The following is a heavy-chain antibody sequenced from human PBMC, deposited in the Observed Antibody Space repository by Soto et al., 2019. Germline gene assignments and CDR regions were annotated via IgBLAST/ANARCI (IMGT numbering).Heavy chain of an antibody. CDR1: GYTFTSYG. Sequence: ASVKVSCKASGYTFTSYGISWVRQAPGQGLEWMGWISAYNGNTNYAQKLQGRVTMTTDTSTSTAYMELRSLRSDDTAVYYCARVTSLGDILTGYPPVDYWGQGTLVTVSS. J-gene: IGHJ4*02. CDR3: ARVTSLGDILTGYPPVDY. V-gene: IGHV1-18*01. CDR2: ISAYNGNT. D-gene: IGHD3-9*01.